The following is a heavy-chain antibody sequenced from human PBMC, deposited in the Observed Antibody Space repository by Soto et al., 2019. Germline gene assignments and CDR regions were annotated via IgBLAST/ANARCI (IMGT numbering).Heavy chain of an antibody. CDR2: MNPINGAT. CDR3: GSAPRPRAKAGATHYYYSMDV. D-gene: IGHD6-13*01. V-gene: IGHV1-8*02. CDR1: GYDFTAYD. Sequence: DSVKVSCKASGYDFTAYDINWVRQASGQGLEWMGWMNPINGATGSARRFQGRVSMTRNTATGTAYLEWSSLRSDESAVYDCGSAPRPRAKAGATHYYYSMDVWGQGTTVTVSS. J-gene: IGHJ6*02.